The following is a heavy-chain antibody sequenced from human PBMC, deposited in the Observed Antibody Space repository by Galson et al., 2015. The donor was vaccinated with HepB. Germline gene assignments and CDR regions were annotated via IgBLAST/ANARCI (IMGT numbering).Heavy chain of an antibody. Sequence: SLRLSCAASGFTFSSYAMSWVRQAPGKGLEWVSAISGSGGSTYYADSVKGRFTISRDNSKNTLYLQMNSLRAEDTAVYYCAKGNILLWFGESYDAFEIWGQGTMITASS. D-gene: IGHD3-10*01. J-gene: IGHJ3*02. V-gene: IGHV3-23*01. CDR1: GFTFSSYA. CDR3: AKGNILLWFGESYDAFEI. CDR2: ISGSGGST.